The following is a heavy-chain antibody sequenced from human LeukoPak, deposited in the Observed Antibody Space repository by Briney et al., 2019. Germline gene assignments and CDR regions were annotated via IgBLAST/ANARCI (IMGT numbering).Heavy chain of an antibody. Sequence: AGGSLRLSCAASGVTFDDYAMNWVRQAPGKGLEWVSLISGNGGSTYYADSVKGRFTISSDNSKNSLYLQMNSLRTEDTALYYCAKDIAQGNAFDIWGEGTMVTVSS. CDR3: AKDIAQGNAFDI. J-gene: IGHJ3*02. D-gene: IGHD2-21*01. CDR1: GVTFDDYA. CDR2: ISGNGGST. V-gene: IGHV3-43*02.